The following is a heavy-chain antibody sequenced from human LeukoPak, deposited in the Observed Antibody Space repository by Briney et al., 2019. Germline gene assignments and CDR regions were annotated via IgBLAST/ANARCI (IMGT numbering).Heavy chain of an antibody. D-gene: IGHD6-13*01. CDR3: TTDVLPIAAAGDPFDY. CDR2: IKSKTDGGTT. CDR1: GFTFSNAW. Sequence: GGSLRLSCAASGFTFSNAWMSWVRQAPGKGLEWVGRIKSKTDGGTTDYAAPVKGRFTISRDDSKNTLYLQMSSLKTEDTAVYYCTTDVLPIAAAGDPFDYWGQGTLVTVSS. J-gene: IGHJ4*02. V-gene: IGHV3-15*01.